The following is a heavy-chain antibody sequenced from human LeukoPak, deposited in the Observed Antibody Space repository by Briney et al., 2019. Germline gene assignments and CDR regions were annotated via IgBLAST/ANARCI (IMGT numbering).Heavy chain of an antibody. V-gene: IGHV3-49*04. Sequence: PGGSLTLSCTASGFNFVDFAMSWVRLAPGRGLEWLGFIRSKAYGGTPEYAASVKGRFIISRDDSKTTAYLQMNSLKTEDTAVYYCTRGAPVAAYGYWGPGTLVTVSS. CDR1: GFNFVDFA. J-gene: IGHJ4*02. CDR3: TRGAPVAAYGY. D-gene: IGHD6-19*01. CDR2: IRSKAYGGTP.